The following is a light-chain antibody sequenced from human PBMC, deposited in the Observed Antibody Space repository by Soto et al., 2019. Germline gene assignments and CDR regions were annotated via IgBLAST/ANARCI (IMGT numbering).Light chain of an antibody. CDR3: HQYGSLYT. V-gene: IGKV3-20*01. J-gene: IGKJ2*01. CDR2: GAS. Sequence: EIVLTQSPGTLSLSPGERATLSCRASQTVSSSYLAWYQQKPGQAPRLLIYGASSRATGIPDRFSGSGSGTDFNLTNSRLEPEDFAVYYCHQYGSLYTFGQGTKREIK. CDR1: QTVSSSY.